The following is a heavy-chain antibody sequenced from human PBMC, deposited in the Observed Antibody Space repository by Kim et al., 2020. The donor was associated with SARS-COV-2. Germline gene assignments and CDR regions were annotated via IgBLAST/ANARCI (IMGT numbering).Heavy chain of an antibody. D-gene: IGHD2-15*01. CDR2: IYPGDSDT. V-gene: IGHV5-51*01. CDR3: VRAGYCSGGSCYFADY. Sequence: GESLKISCKGSGYSFTSYWIGWVRQMPGKGLEWMGIIYPGDSDTRYSPSFQGQVTISADKSISTAYLQWSSLKASYTAMYYCVRAGYCSGGSCYFADYWGQGTLVTVSS. J-gene: IGHJ4*02. CDR1: GYSFTSYW.